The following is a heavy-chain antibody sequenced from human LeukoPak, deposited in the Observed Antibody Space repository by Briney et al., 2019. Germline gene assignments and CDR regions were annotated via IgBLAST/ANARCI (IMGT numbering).Heavy chain of an antibody. V-gene: IGHV3-9*03. J-gene: IGHJ3*02. CDR2: ISWNSGSI. CDR1: GFTFDDYA. D-gene: IGHD6-19*01. Sequence: GGSLRLSCAASGFTFDDYAMHWVRHAPGKGLEGVSGISWNSGSIGYADSVKGRFTISRDNAKSSLYLQMNSLRAEDMALYYCAKDIGAVAGYVFDIWGQGAMVTVSS. CDR3: AKDIGAVAGYVFDI.